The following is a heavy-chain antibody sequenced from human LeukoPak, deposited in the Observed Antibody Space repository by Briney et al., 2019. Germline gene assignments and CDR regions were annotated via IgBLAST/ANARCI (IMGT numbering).Heavy chain of an antibody. CDR1: RFTLSSYR. D-gene: IGHD5-24*01. V-gene: IGHV3-7*04. J-gene: IGHJ4*02. Sequence: PGGSLRLSCAASRFTLSSYRMNWVRQAPGKGLEWVANIKHDGSEKYYVDSVKGRFTISRDNAKNSLYLQMNSLRAEDTAVYYCWRLRATRSIAYWGQGTLVTVSS. CDR2: IKHDGSEK. CDR3: WRLRATRSIAY.